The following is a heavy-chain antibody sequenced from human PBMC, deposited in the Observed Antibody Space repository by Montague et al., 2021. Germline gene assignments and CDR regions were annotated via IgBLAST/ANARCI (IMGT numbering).Heavy chain of an antibody. J-gene: IGHJ4*02. CDR2: ISNTGST. Sequence: SETLSLTCAVYGGSLSGYIWYWIRQPPGRDLEWIGQISNTGSTSYNPYLKSRVTMSVDTSENHVSLRLSSVTAADSAVYYCTRGEVAVTGIDYWGQGALVTVSS. D-gene: IGHD6-19*01. V-gene: IGHV4-34*01. CDR1: GGSLSGYI. CDR3: TRGEVAVTGIDY.